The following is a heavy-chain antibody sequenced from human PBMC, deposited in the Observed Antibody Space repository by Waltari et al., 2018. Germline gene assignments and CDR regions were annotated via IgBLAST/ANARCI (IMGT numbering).Heavy chain of an antibody. CDR1: GFPFRRLT. V-gene: IGHV3-21*01. Sequence: EVQLVESGGGLVKPGGSLRLPCAASGFPFRRLTMTWVRQAPGKGLEWVSSISSNGAYIYYADSLRGRFTISRDNAQNSLYLQMDSLRAEDTAVYYCAREGGRTSDSSLDYFDYWGQGTLVTVSS. CDR3: AREGGRTSDSSLDYFDY. J-gene: IGHJ4*02. CDR2: ISSNGAYI. D-gene: IGHD3-22*01.